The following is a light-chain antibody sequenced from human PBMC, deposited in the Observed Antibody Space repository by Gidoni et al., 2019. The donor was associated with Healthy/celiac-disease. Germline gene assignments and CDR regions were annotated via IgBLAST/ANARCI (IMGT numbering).Light chain of an antibody. V-gene: IGLV2-14*01. CDR1: SSDVGGYNY. CDR3: SSYTSSSPWV. CDR2: AVS. J-gene: IGLJ3*02. Sequence: ALTQPASVAGHPGRQITISCNGTSSDVGGYNYVSWYQQHPGKSPNPMIYAVSNRPSGVSNRFSGSKSGNTASLTISGLQAEDEADYYCSSYTSSSPWVFGGGTKLTVL.